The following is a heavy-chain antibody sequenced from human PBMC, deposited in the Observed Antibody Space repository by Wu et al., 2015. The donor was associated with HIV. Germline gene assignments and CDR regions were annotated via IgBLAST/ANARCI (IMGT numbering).Heavy chain of an antibody. D-gene: IGHD3-22*01. J-gene: IGHJ2*01. CDR1: GYTFTSYG. V-gene: IGHV1-18*01. CDR3: ARVTHFLGYDSSGYNYWYFDL. CDR2: ISAYNGNT. Sequence: QVQLVQSGAEVKKPGASVKVSCKASGYTFTSYGISWVRQAPGQGLEWMGWISAYNGNTNYAQKLQGRVTMTTDTSTSTAYMELRSLRSDDTAVYYCARVTHFLGYDSSGYNYWYFDLWGRGTLVTVSS.